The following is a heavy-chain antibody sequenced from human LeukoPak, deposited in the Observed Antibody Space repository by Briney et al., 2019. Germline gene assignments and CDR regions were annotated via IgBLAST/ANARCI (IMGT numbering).Heavy chain of an antibody. CDR1: GYTFTSYG. Sequence: ASAKVSCKASGYTFTSYGISWVRQAPGQGLEWMGWISAYNGNTNYAQKLQGRVTMTTDTSTSTAYMELRSLRSDDTAVYYCAREVDYGDYVAWFDPWGQGTLVTVSS. D-gene: IGHD4-17*01. CDR2: ISAYNGNT. J-gene: IGHJ5*02. CDR3: AREVDYGDYVAWFDP. V-gene: IGHV1-18*01.